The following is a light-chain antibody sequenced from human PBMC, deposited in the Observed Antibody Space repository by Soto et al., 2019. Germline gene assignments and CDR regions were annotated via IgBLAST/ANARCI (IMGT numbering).Light chain of an antibody. Sequence: QPVLTQPASVSGSPGQSITISCTGTSSDVGDYNYVSWYQQHPGKAPKLMIYEVSNRPSGVSNRFSGSKSGNTASLTISGLQAEDEADYYCSSYTSSTTRVFGGGTQLTVL. CDR3: SSYTSSTTRV. CDR1: SSDVGDYNY. J-gene: IGLJ3*02. V-gene: IGLV2-14*01. CDR2: EVS.